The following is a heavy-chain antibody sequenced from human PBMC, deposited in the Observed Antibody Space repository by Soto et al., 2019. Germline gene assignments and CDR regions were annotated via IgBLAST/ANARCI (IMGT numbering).Heavy chain of an antibody. CDR3: VRGQWLPRGEY. CDR1: GGSFSGFF. V-gene: IGHV4-34*01. CDR2: INHSGST. Sequence: PSETLSLTCAVYGGSFSGFFWTWIRQPPGKGLEWIGEINHSGSTNYNPSLKSRVTILVDRSENQFSLRLTSVTAVDTAVYYCVRGQWLPRGEYWGQGTLVT. J-gene: IGHJ4*02. D-gene: IGHD6-19*01.